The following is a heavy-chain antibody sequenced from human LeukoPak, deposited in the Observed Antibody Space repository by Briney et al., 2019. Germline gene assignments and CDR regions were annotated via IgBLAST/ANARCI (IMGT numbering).Heavy chain of an antibody. Sequence: SQTLSLTCAVSGGSISSGGYYWSWIRQPPGKGLEWIGYIYYSGSTNYNPSLKSRVTISVDTSKNQFSLKLSSVTAADTAVYYCARCLYDYDSSGYYRNWFDPWGQGTLVTVSS. CDR1: GGSISSGGYY. CDR3: ARCLYDYDSSGYYRNWFDP. V-gene: IGHV4-61*08. D-gene: IGHD3-22*01. CDR2: IYYSGST. J-gene: IGHJ5*02.